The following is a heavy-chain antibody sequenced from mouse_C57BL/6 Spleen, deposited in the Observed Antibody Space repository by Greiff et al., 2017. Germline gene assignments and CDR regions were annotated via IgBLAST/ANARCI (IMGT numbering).Heavy chain of an antibody. CDR3: AEYYGSSSWFAY. CDR2: IYPGSGST. D-gene: IGHD1-1*01. Sequence: QVQPQQPGAELVKPGASVKMSCKASGYTFTGYWITWVKQRPGQGLEWIGDIYPGSGSTNYNEKFKSKATLTVDTSSSTAYMQLSSLTSEDSAVYYCAEYYGSSSWFAYWGQGTLVTVSA. CDR1: GYTFTGYW. V-gene: IGHV1-55*01. J-gene: IGHJ3*01.